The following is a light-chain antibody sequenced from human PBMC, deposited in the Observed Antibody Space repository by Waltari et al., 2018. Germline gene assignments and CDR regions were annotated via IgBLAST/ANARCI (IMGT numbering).Light chain of an antibody. V-gene: IGKV2-30*01. J-gene: IGKJ1*01. CDR3: MQGKHWPWT. CDR1: QSLVYSDGNTY. CDR2: KVS. Sequence: DVVVTQSPLSLPVTLGQPASIACRSSQSLVYSDGNTYLNWFQQRPGQSPRRLICKVSNRDSGVPDRISGSGAGTDFTLKSSRVEAEYVGVYYCMQGKHWPWTFGQGTKVEIK.